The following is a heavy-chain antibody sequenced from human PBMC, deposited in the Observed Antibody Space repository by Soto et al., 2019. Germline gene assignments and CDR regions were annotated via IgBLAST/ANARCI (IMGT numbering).Heavy chain of an antibody. J-gene: IGHJ6*02. D-gene: IGHD2-21*02. CDR1: GGSISSEYYH. Sequence: QVQLQESGPGLVRPSQTLSLTCTVSGGSISSEYYHWTWIRQAPGKGLEWIGYIHYSGSVHYNPSLQSRLTMSVDTSKNPFSLKLGSVTAADTAVYFCAREDDGGDRDYYGLDVWGQGTTVTVSS. CDR3: AREDDGGDRDYYGLDV. V-gene: IGHV4-30-4*01. CDR2: IHYSGSV.